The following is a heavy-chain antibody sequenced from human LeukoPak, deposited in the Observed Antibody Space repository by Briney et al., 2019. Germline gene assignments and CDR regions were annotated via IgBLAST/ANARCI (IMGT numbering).Heavy chain of an antibody. CDR2: ISGSGGST. D-gene: IGHD3-10*01. Sequence: PGGSLRLSCAASGFTFSSYAMSWVRQAPGKGLEWVSAISGSGGSTYYADSVKGRFTISGDNSKNTLYLQMNSLRAEDTAVYYCAKDYYGSGSYPFDYWGQGTLVTVSS. CDR1: GFTFSSYA. J-gene: IGHJ4*02. V-gene: IGHV3-23*01. CDR3: AKDYYGSGSYPFDY.